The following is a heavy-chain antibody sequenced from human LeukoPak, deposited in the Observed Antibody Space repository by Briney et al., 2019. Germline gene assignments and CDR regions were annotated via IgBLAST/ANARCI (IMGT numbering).Heavy chain of an antibody. CDR2: ISYDGSNK. Sequence: GGSLRLSCAASGFTFSSYAMHWVRQAPGKGLEWVAVISYDGSNKYYADSVKGRFTISRDNSKNTLYLQMNSLRAEDTAVYYCARDYGAYSNYFDYWGQGTLVTVSS. J-gene: IGHJ4*02. D-gene: IGHD4-11*01. CDR3: ARDYGAYSNYFDY. CDR1: GFTFSSYA. V-gene: IGHV3-30*04.